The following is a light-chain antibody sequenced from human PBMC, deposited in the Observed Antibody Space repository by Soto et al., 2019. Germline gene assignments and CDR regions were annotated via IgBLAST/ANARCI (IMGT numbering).Light chain of an antibody. CDR1: QSVSSS. J-gene: IGKJ5*01. Sequence: EIVMTQSPATLSVSPGERATLSCRTSQSVSSSLAWYQQKLGQAPRLLIYGASARATGIPARFGGSGSGTEFTLTITSLQSEDFAVYYCQQYNDWPLTFGQGTRLEIK. CDR2: GAS. CDR3: QQYNDWPLT. V-gene: IGKV3-15*01.